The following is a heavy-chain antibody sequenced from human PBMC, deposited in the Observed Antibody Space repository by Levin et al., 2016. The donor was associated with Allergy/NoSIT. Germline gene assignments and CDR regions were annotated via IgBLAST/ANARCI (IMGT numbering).Heavy chain of an antibody. D-gene: IGHD3-3*01. V-gene: IGHV3-49*03. J-gene: IGHJ6*03. Sequence: GGSLRLSCTTSGFTFADYAMGWFRQAPGKGLEWVAFIRSRDYGGTTQYAASVEGRFTISRDDFKSIAYLQMNSLETEDKGVYFCARVDSSFGVSISHYYYMAVWGKGTTVTVSS. CDR1: GFTFADYA. CDR2: IRSRDYGGTT. CDR3: ARVDSSFGVSISHYYYMAV.